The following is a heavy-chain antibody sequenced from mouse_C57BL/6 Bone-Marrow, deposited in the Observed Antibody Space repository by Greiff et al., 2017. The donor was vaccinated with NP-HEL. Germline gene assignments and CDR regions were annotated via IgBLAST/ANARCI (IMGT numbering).Heavy chain of an antibody. CDR2: INPSSGYT. Sequence: VQLQQSGAELAKPGASVKLSCKASGYTFTSYWMHWVKQRPGQGLEWIGYINPSSGYTKYNQKFKDKAKLTANKSSSTAYMQLSSLTYEDSAVYYCARWKDYSNSLAYWGQGTLVTVSA. CDR3: ARWKDYSNSLAY. V-gene: IGHV1-7*01. CDR1: GYTFTSYW. D-gene: IGHD2-5*01. J-gene: IGHJ3*01.